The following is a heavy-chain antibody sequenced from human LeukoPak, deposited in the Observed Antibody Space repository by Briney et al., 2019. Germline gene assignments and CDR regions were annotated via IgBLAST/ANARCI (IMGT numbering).Heavy chain of an antibody. Sequence: GGSLRLSCAGSGDSWMHWIRQAPGKGLEWVSYISSSGSTIYYADSVKGRFTISRDNAKNSLYLQMNSLRAEDTAVYYCARDYYYDSSGYLGYWGQGTLVTVSS. CDR2: ISSSGSTI. CDR1: GDSW. D-gene: IGHD3-22*01. V-gene: IGHV3-11*01. J-gene: IGHJ4*02. CDR3: ARDYYYDSSGYLGY.